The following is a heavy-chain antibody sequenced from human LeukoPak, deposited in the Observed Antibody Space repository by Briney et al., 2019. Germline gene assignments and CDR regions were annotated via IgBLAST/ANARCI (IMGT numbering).Heavy chain of an antibody. D-gene: IGHD3-10*01. CDR1: GYTFTGYY. Sequence: GASVKVSCKASGYTFTGYYMHWVRQAPGQGLEWMGWINPNSGGTNYAQKLQGRVTMTTDTSTSTAYMELRSLRSDDTAVYYCARGILWFGEGDFDYWGQGTLVTVSS. V-gene: IGHV1-2*02. J-gene: IGHJ4*02. CDR3: ARGILWFGEGDFDY. CDR2: INPNSGGT.